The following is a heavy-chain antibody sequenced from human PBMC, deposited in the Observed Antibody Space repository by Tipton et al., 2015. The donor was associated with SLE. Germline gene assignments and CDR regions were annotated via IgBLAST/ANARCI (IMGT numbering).Heavy chain of an antibody. Sequence: TLSLTCTVSGDSISGRYWGWIRQPPGKGLEWIGYIYYSGSTYYNPSLKSRVTISVDTSKNQFSLKLSSVTAADTAVYYCAIIAAAGTNYWGQGTLVTVSS. J-gene: IGHJ4*02. CDR2: IYYSGST. CDR3: AIIAAAGTNY. V-gene: IGHV4-59*11. CDR1: GDSISGRY. D-gene: IGHD6-13*01.